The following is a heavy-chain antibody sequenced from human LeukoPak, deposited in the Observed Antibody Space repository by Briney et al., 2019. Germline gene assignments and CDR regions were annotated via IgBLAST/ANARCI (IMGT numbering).Heavy chain of an antibody. Sequence: ASVKVSCKASGYTFTSYGISWVRQAPGQGLEWMGWISAYNGNTNYAQKLQGRVTMTTDTSTSTAYMELRSPRSDDAAVYYCARGPRNDFWSGYPYYYYYGMDVWGQGTTVTVSS. J-gene: IGHJ6*02. CDR1: GYTFTSYG. V-gene: IGHV1-18*01. CDR2: ISAYNGNT. CDR3: ARGPRNDFWSGYPYYYYYGMDV. D-gene: IGHD3-3*01.